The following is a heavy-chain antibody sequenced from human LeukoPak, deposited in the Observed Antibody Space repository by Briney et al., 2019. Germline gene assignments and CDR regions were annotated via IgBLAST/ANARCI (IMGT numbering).Heavy chain of an antibody. J-gene: IGHJ4*02. D-gene: IGHD3-22*01. CDR1: GFTFSSYA. V-gene: IGHV3-30-3*01. CDR2: ISYDGSNK. Sequence: GGSLRLSCAASGFTFSSYAMHWVRQAPGKGLEWVAVISYDGSNKYYADSVKGRFTISRDNSKNTLYLQMNSLRAEDTAVYFCAKGPPYDSSGYYSAFDYWGQGTLVTVSS. CDR3: AKGPPYDSSGYYSAFDY.